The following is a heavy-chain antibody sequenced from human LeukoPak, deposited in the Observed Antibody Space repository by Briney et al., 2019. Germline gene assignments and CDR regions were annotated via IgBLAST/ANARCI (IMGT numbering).Heavy chain of an antibody. D-gene: IGHD5-18*01. CDR3: AMLAEYGYPLDY. J-gene: IGHJ4*02. V-gene: IGHV3-33*01. CDR1: GFTFSSYG. Sequence: GGSLRLSCAASGFTFSSYGMHWVRQAPGKGLEWVAVIWYDGSNEYYADSVKGRFTISRDNSKNTLYLQMNSLRAEDTAVYYCAMLAEYGYPLDYWGQGTLVTVSS. CDR2: IWYDGSNE.